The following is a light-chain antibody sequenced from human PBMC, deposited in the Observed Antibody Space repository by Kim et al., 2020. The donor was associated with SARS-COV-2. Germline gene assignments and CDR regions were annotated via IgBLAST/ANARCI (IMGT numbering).Light chain of an antibody. J-gene: IGKJ1*01. CDR1: QSVSNN. Sequence: SPGERATLSCRASQSVSNNLAWYQHQPGQAPRLLIYRASTRATGIPARFSGSGSGTEFTLTINSLQSEDFAVYYCQQYDNWPPWTFGQGTKVDIK. V-gene: IGKV3-15*01. CDR2: RAS. CDR3: QQYDNWPPWT.